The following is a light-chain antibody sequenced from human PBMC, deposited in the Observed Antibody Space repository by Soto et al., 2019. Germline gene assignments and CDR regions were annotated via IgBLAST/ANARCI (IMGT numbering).Light chain of an antibody. V-gene: IGKV3-11*01. CDR2: DAS. CDR3: QQRSNWPPFT. Sequence: EIVLTQSPATLSLSPGERATLSCRASQSVSSYLAWYQQKPGQAPRLLIYDASNRATGIPARFSGSGSGTDCTLTISSLEPEDFAVYYCQQRSNWPPFTFGPGTKVDTK. CDR1: QSVSSY. J-gene: IGKJ3*01.